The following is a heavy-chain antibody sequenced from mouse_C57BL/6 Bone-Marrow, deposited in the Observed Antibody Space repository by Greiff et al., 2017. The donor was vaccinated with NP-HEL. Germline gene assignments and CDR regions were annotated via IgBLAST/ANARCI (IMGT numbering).Heavy chain of an antibody. CDR2: IYPGDGDT. Sequence: VQRVESGPELVKPGASVKISCKASGYAFSSSWMNWVKQRPGKGLEWIGRIYPGDGDTNYNGKFKGKAALTADKSSSTAYMQLSSLTSEDSAVYFCARKGDYGSSSWFAYWGQGTLVTVSA. CDR3: ARKGDYGSSSWFAY. V-gene: IGHV1-82*01. CDR1: GYAFSSSW. J-gene: IGHJ3*01. D-gene: IGHD1-1*01.